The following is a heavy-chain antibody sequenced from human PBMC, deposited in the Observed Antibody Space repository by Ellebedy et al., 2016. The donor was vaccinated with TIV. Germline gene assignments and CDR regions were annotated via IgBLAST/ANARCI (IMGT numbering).Heavy chain of an antibody. Sequence: PGGSLRFSCAASGFTFSSYAMHWVRQAPGKGLMWVSRINTDGSSTGYADSVKGRFTISRDNAKNTLYLQMNGLRAEDTAVYYCAREVWYPASWGQGTLVTVSS. D-gene: IGHD6-13*01. CDR3: AREVWYPAS. CDR2: INTDGSST. V-gene: IGHV3-74*01. CDR1: GFTFSSYA. J-gene: IGHJ4*02.